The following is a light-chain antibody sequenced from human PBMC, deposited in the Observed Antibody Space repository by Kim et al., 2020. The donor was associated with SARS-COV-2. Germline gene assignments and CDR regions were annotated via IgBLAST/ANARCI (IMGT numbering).Light chain of an antibody. CDR2: EAS. Sequence: ASVVDRVTITCRASQSISGLLAWYQQKPGKAPKLLIDEASTLKTGVPSRFSGSGSGTEFTLTISSLQADDFATYYCQQYRSYVWTFGQGTKVEIK. V-gene: IGKV1-5*03. CDR3: QQYRSYVWT. CDR1: QSISGL. J-gene: IGKJ1*01.